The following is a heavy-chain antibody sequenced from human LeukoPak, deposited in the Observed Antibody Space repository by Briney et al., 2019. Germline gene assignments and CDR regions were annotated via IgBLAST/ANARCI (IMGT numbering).Heavy chain of an antibody. V-gene: IGHV4-59*01. CDR1: GGSISSYY. D-gene: IGHD1-26*01. CDR3: AREGEVLLPGAFDI. CDR2: IYNNGRT. Sequence: SETLSLTCTVSGGSISSYYWSWIRQPPGKGLEWIGYIYNNGRTNYNPSLKSRVTISVDPSKNQFTLRLTSVTAADTAVYYCAREGEVLLPGAFDIWGQGTMVTVSS. J-gene: IGHJ3*02.